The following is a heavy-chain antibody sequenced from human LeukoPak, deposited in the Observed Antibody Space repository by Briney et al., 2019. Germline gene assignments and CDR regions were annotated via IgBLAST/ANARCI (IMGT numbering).Heavy chain of an antibody. CDR2: IIPIFGTA. D-gene: IGHD1-26*01. J-gene: IGHJ4*02. CDR3: ARDSGSYYFDY. CDR1: GGTFSSYA. Sequence: SVKVSCKASGGTFSSYAISWVRQAPGRGLEWMGGIIPIFGTANYAQKFQGRVTITADESTSTAYMELSSLRSEDTAVYYCARDSGSYYFDYWGQGTLVTVSS. V-gene: IGHV1-69*13.